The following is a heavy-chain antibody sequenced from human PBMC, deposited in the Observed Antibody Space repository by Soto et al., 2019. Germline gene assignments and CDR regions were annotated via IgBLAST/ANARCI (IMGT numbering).Heavy chain of an antibody. CDR1: GYSFTSYW. Sequence: GESLKISCKGSGYSFTSYWIGWVRQMPGKGLEWMGIISPGDSDTRYSQSFQGEVTISADTSISTAYLQWSSLKDSDTAMYSWARVGMVDIVVVRPSYGMGVRDRGRTGT. D-gene: IGHD2-2*01. J-gene: IGHJ6*02. CDR3: ARVGMVDIVVVRPSYGMGV. V-gene: IGHV5-51*01. CDR2: ISPGDSDT.